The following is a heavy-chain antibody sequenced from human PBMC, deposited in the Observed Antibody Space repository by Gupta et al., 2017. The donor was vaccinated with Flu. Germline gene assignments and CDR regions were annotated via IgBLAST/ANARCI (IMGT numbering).Heavy chain of an antibody. Sequence: SGGSIRPYFWTGVRQPPGRGLEWIGYVYNGGNTHYNPSLKSRVTMSIDTYKNQFSLKWRSGTAADTAVYYGARHASKYLDYWGQGSLVTVSS. CDR3: ARHASKYLDY. CDR2: VYNGGNT. V-gene: IGHV4-59*08. J-gene: IGHJ4*02. CDR1: GGSIRPYF.